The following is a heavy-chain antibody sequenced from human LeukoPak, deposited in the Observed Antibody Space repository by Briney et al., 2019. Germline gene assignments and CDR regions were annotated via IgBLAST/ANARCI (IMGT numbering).Heavy chain of an antibody. CDR2: IYYSGST. CDR1: GGSISSSSYY. D-gene: IGHD2-15*01. V-gene: IGHV4-39*01. J-gene: IGHJ4*02. Sequence: IPSETLSLTCTVSGGSISSSSYYWGWIRQPPGKGLEWIGSIYYSGSTYYNPSLKSRVTLSVDTSKNQFSLKLSSVTAADTAVYYCARRLVVATTFFDYWGQGTLVTVSS. CDR3: ARRLVVATTFFDY.